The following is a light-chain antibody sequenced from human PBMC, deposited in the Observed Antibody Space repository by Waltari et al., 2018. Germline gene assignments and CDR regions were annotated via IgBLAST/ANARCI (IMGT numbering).Light chain of an antibody. J-gene: IGKJ1*01. V-gene: IGKV1-39*01. CDR3: QQTYTTPRT. CDR2: DAS. Sequence: DIQMTQSPSSLSASVEDRVTITCRASQKISSYLNWDQQKPGTAPRLLIYDASRLQSGVPSRFSGSGSGTDFTLTISSLQPEDFGTYYCQQTYTTPRTFGQGTKVETK. CDR1: QKISSY.